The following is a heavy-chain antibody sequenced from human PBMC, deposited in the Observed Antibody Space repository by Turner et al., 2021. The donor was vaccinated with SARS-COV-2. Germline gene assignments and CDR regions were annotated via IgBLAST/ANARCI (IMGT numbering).Heavy chain of an antibody. V-gene: IGHV4-39*01. CDR3: ARNSPKWYYYDSSGYYDY. Sequence: QLQLQESGPGLVKPSETLSLTCTISGGSISSRSYFWGWIRQPPGKGLEWIGSIYYSGSTYHNPYLKSRVTISVDTSKNQFSLKLSSVTAADTAVYYCARNSPKWYYYDSSGYYDYWGQGTLVTVSS. D-gene: IGHD3-22*01. J-gene: IGHJ4*02. CDR1: GGSISSRSYF. CDR2: IYYSGST.